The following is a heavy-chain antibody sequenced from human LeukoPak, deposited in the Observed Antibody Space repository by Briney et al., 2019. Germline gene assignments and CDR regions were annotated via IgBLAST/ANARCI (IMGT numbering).Heavy chain of an antibody. CDR1: GFNFGAYT. CDR2: IFSRSESI. J-gene: IGHJ6*02. V-gene: IGHV3-21*06. D-gene: IGHD3-3*01. CDR3: AKIFPSDHDFWSGQGGYYYGMDV. Sequence: GGSLRLSCAASGFNFGAYTINWVRQAPGKGLEWVSCIFSRSESILYADSVKGRFTISRDNAKNSLYLQMNNLRAEDTAVYYCAKIFPSDHDFWSGQGGYYYGMDVWGQGTTVTVSS.